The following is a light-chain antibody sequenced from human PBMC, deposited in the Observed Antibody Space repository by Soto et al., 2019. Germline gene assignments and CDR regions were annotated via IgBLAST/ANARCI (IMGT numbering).Light chain of an antibody. CDR3: QQSYSVPYT. J-gene: IGKJ2*01. CDR2: GAS. CDR1: QSSSSY. Sequence: DIQMTQSPSSLSASVRDRVTITCRASQSSSSYLNWYQQKPGKAPTLLIYGASSLQSGVPSRFSGSGSGTACTLTISSLQPEDFATYYCQQSYSVPYTFGQGTKLEIK. V-gene: IGKV1-39*01.